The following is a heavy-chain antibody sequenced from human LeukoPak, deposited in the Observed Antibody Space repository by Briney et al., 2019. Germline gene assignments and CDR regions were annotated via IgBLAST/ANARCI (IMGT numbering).Heavy chain of an antibody. CDR1: GGSISSYY. Sequence: SETLSLTCTVSGGSISSYYWSWIRQPPGKGLEWIGYIYYSGSTNYNPSLKSRVTMSVDTSKNQFSLKLSSVTAADTAVYYCARLKYYYDSSGSRAEYFQHWGQGTLVTASS. CDR3: ARLKYYYDSSGSRAEYFQH. J-gene: IGHJ1*01. V-gene: IGHV4-59*01. CDR2: IYYSGST. D-gene: IGHD3-22*01.